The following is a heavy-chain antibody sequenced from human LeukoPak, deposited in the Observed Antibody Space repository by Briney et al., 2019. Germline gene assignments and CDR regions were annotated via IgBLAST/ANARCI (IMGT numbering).Heavy chain of an antibody. V-gene: IGHV3-74*01. CDR1: GFSFSSYW. J-gene: IGHJ4*02. Sequence: GGSLRLSCAASGFSFSSYWMHWVRQDAGKGLMWVSRINPDGRTTDYADSGKGRFSISRDNAKKTLYLEMSSLRVEDTAVYYCARGDRTIWVLPYWGQGALVTVSS. D-gene: IGHD3-22*01. CDR2: INPDGRTT. CDR3: ARGDRTIWVLPY.